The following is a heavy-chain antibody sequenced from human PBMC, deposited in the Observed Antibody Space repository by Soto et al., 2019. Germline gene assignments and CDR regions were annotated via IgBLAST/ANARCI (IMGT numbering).Heavy chain of an antibody. J-gene: IGHJ4*02. V-gene: IGHV1-3*05. CDR2: INAGNGNT. D-gene: IGHD1-20*01. Sequence: QVQLVQSGAEEKKPGASVKVSCKASGYTFTSYAMHWVRQAPGQRLEWMGWINAGNGNTKYSQKFQGGVTSSRDTSASTAYMALSSRRSEGTAVYYCASGITLPTQLDYWGQGTLVTVSS. CDR1: GYTFTSYA. CDR3: ASGITLPTQLDY.